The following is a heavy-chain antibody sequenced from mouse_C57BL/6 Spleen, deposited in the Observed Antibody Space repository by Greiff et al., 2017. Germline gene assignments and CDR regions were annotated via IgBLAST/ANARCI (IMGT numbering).Heavy chain of an antibody. Sequence: QVQLKESGAELVKPGASVKISCKASGYAFSSYWMNWVKQRPGKGLEWIGQIYPGDGDTNYNRKFKGKATLTADKSSSTAYMQLSSLTSEDSAVYFCARSGSSSLYCDYWGQGTTLTVSS. CDR1: GYAFSSYW. D-gene: IGHD1-1*01. CDR3: ARSGSSSLYCDY. V-gene: IGHV1-80*01. CDR2: IYPGDGDT. J-gene: IGHJ2*01.